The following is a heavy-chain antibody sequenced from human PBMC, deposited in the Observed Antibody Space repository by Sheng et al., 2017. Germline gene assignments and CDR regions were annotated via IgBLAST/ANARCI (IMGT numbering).Heavy chain of an antibody. CDR3: ARHDTLRGVIVPYFDY. D-gene: IGHD3-16*02. Sequence: QVQLQESGPGLVKPSETLSLSCTVSGYSISSGYYWGWIRQPPGKGLEWIGSIFYSGSTYYNPSLKSRVTMSVDTSKNQVSLKLSSVTAADTAVYYCARHDTLRGVIVPYFDYWCQGTLVTVSS. CDR1: GYSISSGYY. V-gene: IGHV4-38-2*02. J-gene: IGHJ4*02. CDR2: IFYSGST.